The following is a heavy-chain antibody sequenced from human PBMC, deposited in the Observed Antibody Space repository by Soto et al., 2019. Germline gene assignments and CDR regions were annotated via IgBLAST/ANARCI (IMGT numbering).Heavy chain of an antibody. Sequence: QVQLVESGGGVVQPGRSLRLSCAASGFTFSSYGMHWVRQAPGKGLEWVAVISYDGSNKYYADSVKGRFTISRDNSKNTLYLQMNSLRSEDTAVYYCAIDRRVVAVAAPFDYWGQGTLVTVSS. CDR2: ISYDGSNK. D-gene: IGHD6-19*01. CDR3: AIDRRVVAVAAPFDY. V-gene: IGHV3-30*03. CDR1: GFTFSSYG. J-gene: IGHJ4*02.